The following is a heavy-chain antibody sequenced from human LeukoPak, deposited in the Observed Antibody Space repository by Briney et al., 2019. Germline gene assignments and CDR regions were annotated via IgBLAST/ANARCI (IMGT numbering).Heavy chain of an antibody. CDR2: IYYSGST. CDR3: VTGILTGYLANDY. D-gene: IGHD3-9*01. CDR1: GYSISSGYY. Sequence: PSGTLSLTCAVSGYSISSGYYWGWIRQPPGKGLEWIGSIYYSGSTYYNPSLKSRVTISVDTSKNQFSLKLSSVTAADTAVYYCVTGILTGYLANDYWGQGTLVTVSS. J-gene: IGHJ4*02. V-gene: IGHV4-38-2*01.